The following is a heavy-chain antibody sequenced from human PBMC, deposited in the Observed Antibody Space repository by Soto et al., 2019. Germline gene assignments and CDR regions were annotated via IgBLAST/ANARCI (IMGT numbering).Heavy chain of an antibody. CDR1: GFTFSSYA. V-gene: IGHV3-30-3*01. CDR2: ISYDGSNK. Sequence: QVQLVESGGGVVQPGRSLRLSCAASGFTFSSYAMHWVRQAPGKGLEWVAVISYDGSNKYYADSVKGRFTISRDNSKNTLYLQMNSLRAEDTAVYYCESAFYWGQGTLVTVSS. J-gene: IGHJ4*02. CDR3: ESAFY.